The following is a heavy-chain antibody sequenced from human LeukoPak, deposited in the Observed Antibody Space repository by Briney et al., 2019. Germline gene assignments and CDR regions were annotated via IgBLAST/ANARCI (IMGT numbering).Heavy chain of an antibody. CDR2: IIPILGIA. CDR3: ARDIAARRGFGY. D-gene: IGHD6-6*01. CDR1: GGTFSSYA. J-gene: IGHJ4*02. V-gene: IGHV1-69*04. Sequence: SVKVSCKASGGTFSSYAISWVRQAPGQGLEWVGRIIPILGIANYAQKFQGRVTITADKSTSTAYMELSSLRSEDTAVYYCARDIAARRGFGYWGQGTLVTVSS.